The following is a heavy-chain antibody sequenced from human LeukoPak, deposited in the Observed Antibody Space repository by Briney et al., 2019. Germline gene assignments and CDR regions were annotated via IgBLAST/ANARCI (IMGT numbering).Heavy chain of an antibody. J-gene: IGHJ3*02. CDR1: GFTFRDSA. V-gene: IGHV3-66*01. CDR2: IYSGGST. Sequence: GGSLRLSCAASGFTFRDSAMSWVRQAPGKGLEWVSVIYSGGSTYYADSVKGRFTISRDNSKNTLYLQMNSLRAEDTAVYYCARGGSPGVAFDIWGQGTMVTVSS. D-gene: IGHD3-3*01. CDR3: ARGGSPGVAFDI.